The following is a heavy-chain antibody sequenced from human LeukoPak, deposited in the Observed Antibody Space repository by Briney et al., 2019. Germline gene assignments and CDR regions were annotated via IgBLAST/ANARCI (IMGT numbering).Heavy chain of an antibody. V-gene: IGHV4-34*01. CDR1: GGSFSGYY. CDR3: ARGRGDYYGSGSYYNS. Sequence: SETLSLTCAVYGGSFSGYYWSWIRQPPGKGLEWIGEINHSGSTNYNPSLKSRVTISVDMSKNQFSLKLSSVTAADTAVYYCARGRGDYYGSGSYYNSWGQGTLVTVSS. D-gene: IGHD3-10*01. CDR2: INHSGST. J-gene: IGHJ4*02.